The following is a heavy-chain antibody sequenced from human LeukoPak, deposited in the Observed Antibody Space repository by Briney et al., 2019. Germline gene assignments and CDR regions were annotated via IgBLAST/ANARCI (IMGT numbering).Heavy chain of an antibody. Sequence: SVTVSCKASGYTFTGYYMHWVRLAPGQGRQWMGWINPNSGGTNYAQKFQGRVTMTRDTSISTAYMELSRLRSDDTAVYYCARGTYRRATSYYFDYWGNRVLVSVSS. J-gene: IGHJ4*03. V-gene: IGHV1-2*02. CDR3: ARGTYRRATSYYFDY. D-gene: IGHD1-26*01. CDR1: GYTFTGYY. CDR2: INPNSGGT.